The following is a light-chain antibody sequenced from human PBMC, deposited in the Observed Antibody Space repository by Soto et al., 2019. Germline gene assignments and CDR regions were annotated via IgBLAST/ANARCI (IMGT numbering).Light chain of an antibody. CDR3: QHYNNWPPWT. CDR1: QSVRSN. J-gene: IGKJ1*01. CDR2: DAS. V-gene: IGKV3-15*01. Sequence: EIVMTQSPATLSVSPGERVTLSCRASQSVRSNLAWYQQKPGQAPRLLIYDASTRATGIPARFSGSGSGTEFTLTISSLQSEDFAVYYCQHYNNWPPWTFGQGTKVEIK.